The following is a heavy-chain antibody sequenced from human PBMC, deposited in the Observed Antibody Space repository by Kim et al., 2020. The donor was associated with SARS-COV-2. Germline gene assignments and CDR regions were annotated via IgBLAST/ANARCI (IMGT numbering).Heavy chain of an antibody. D-gene: IGHD3-16*01. J-gene: IGHJ4*02. CDR3: ARDQGGYFDY. CDR2: T. V-gene: IGHV4-59*01. Sequence: TNYNPSLNSRVTISVDTAKNQFSRKLSSVTAADTAVYYCARDQGGYFDYWGQGTLVTVSS.